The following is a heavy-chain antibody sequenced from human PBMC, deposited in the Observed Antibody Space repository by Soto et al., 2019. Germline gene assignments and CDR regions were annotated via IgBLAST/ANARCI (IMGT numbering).Heavy chain of an antibody. V-gene: IGHV4-59*01. Sequence: KPSETLSLTCTVSGGSTSGYYWSWIRQFPGQGLEWIGYIYYSGSTNYNPSLKSRVTISVDKSKNQFSLKLSSVTAGDTAVYFCARVQSGSYGLYYFDYWGQGTLVTVSS. J-gene: IGHJ4*02. D-gene: IGHD1-26*01. CDR3: ARVQSGSYGLYYFDY. CDR1: GGSTSGYY. CDR2: IYYSGST.